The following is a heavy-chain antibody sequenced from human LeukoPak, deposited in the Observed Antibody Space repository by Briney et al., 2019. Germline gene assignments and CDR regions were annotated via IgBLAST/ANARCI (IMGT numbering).Heavy chain of an antibody. CDR3: AKTPDYHFYYMDV. CDR1: GFTFSSYA. J-gene: IGHJ6*03. V-gene: IGHV3-23*01. CDR2: ISGSGDST. Sequence: GGSLRLSCAASGFTFSSYAMSWVRQAPGKGLEWVSGISGSGDSTYYAESVKGRFTISRDNSKTTLYLQMNSLRAEDTAVYYCAKTPDYHFYYMDVWGKGTTVTVSS. D-gene: IGHD1-14*01.